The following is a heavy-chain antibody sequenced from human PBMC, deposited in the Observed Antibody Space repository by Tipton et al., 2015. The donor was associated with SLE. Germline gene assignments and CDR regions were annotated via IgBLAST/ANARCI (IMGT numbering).Heavy chain of an antibody. V-gene: IGHV4-38-2*01. Sequence: TLSLTCSVPNFDVSASYYWGWVRQTPEKGLAWLGSVYRDGRTFYNPSLKSRLTISIDSSKNQFSLRLESSTAADTAVYFCARQSFGGSWEFDYWGQGALVTVSS. CDR1: NFDVSASYY. CDR3: ARQSFGGSWEFDY. D-gene: IGHD6-13*01. CDR2: VYRDGRT. J-gene: IGHJ4*02.